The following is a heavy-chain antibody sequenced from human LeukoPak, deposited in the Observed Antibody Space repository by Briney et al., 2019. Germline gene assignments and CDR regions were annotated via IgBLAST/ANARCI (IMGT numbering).Heavy chain of an antibody. CDR3: ARDREAPAGTFDY. J-gene: IGHJ4*02. D-gene: IGHD6-13*01. Sequence: KPSETLSLTCTVSGGSISSYYWSWIRQPPGKGLEWIGYIYYSGSTNYNPSLKSRVTISVDTSKNQFSLKLSSVTAADTAVYYCARDREAPAGTFDYWGQGTLVTASS. CDR1: GGSISSYY. CDR2: IYYSGST. V-gene: IGHV4-59*01.